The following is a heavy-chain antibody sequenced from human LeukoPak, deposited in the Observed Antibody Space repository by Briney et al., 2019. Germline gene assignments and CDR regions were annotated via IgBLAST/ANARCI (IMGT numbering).Heavy chain of an antibody. V-gene: IGHV3-23*01. D-gene: IGHD1-26*01. CDR3: ARSGSGSSWYYFDY. J-gene: IGHJ4*02. CDR1: GFTFTTYA. Sequence: GGSLRLSCGASGFTFTTYAMTWVRQAPGKGLEWVSSITGSGGSTYYGDSVKGRFTISRDNSKNTLYLQMNSLRAEDTAVYYCARSGSGSSWYYFDYWGQGTLVTVSS. CDR2: ITGSGGST.